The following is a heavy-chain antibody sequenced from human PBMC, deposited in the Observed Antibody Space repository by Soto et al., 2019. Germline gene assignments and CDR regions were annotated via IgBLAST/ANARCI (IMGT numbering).Heavy chain of an antibody. CDR3: ARKGRLHWFES. Sequence: SETLSLTCAVSGDSIKTATWWSWLRQLPGTGLGWIGEIKHTGDANANPALRSRVSMSVDRTKNQFFLNLRSVSAADTAVYFCARKGRLHWFESWGQGTLVT. V-gene: IGHV4-4*02. J-gene: IGHJ5*01. CDR2: IKHTGDA. CDR1: GDSIKTATW.